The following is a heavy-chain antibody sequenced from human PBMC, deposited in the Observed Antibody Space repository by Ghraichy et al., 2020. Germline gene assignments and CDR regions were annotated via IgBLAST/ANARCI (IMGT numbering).Heavy chain of an antibody. CDR3: ARASRVVRFYYYEGMDV. CDR2: ITSSGRTI. Sequence: GGSLRLSCVGSGFTFSSYSMNWVRQSPEKGLEWVSYITSSGRTISYADSVKGRFTISRDNAQNSLYLQMNSLRDDDTGVYYCARASRVVRFYYYEGMDVWGQGTTVTV. J-gene: IGHJ6*02. D-gene: IGHD4-23*01. CDR1: GFTFSSYS. V-gene: IGHV3-48*02.